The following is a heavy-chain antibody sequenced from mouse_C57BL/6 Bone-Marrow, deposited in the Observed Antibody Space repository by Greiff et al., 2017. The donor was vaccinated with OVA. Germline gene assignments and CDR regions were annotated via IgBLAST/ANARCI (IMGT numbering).Heavy chain of an antibody. Sequence: QVQLQQSGAELARPGASVKLSCKASGYTFTSYGISWVKQSTGQGLEWIGEIYPRSGNTYYNEKFKGKATLTADKSSSTAYMELRSLTSEDSAVYFCARYYYGSSYDYWGQGTTLTVSS. CDR1: GYTFTSYG. D-gene: IGHD1-1*01. CDR2: IYPRSGNT. J-gene: IGHJ2*01. V-gene: IGHV1-81*01. CDR3: ARYYYGSSYDY.